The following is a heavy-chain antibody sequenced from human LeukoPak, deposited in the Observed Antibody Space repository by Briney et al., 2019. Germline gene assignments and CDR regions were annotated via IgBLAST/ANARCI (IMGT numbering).Heavy chain of an antibody. V-gene: IGHV1-69*13. CDR2: IIPIFGTA. D-gene: IGHD5-18*01. CDR1: GGTFSSYA. CDR3: AACGYSYGFLWDNWFDP. J-gene: IGHJ5*02. Sequence: SVKVSCKASGGTFSSYAISWVRQAPGQGLEWMGGIIPIFGTANYAQKFQGRVAITADESTSTAYMELSSLRSEDTAVYYCAACGYSYGFLWDNWFDPWGQGTPVTVSS.